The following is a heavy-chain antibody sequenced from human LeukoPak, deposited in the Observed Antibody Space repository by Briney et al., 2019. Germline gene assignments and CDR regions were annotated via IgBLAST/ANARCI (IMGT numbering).Heavy chain of an antibody. D-gene: IGHD4-17*01. CDR1: GGSISSYY. J-gene: IGHJ4*02. Sequence: SETLSLTCTVSGGSISSYYWSWIRQPAGKGLEWIGRIYTSGSTNYNPSLKSRVTMSVDTSKNQFSLKLSSVTAADTAVYYCARDLGAPLYGDLLLDYWGQGTLVTVSS. CDR3: ARDLGAPLYGDLLLDY. V-gene: IGHV4-4*07. CDR2: IYTSGST.